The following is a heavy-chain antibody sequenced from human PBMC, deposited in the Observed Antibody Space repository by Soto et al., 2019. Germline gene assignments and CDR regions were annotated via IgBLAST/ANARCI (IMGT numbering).Heavy chain of an antibody. D-gene: IGHD4-17*01. CDR1: GGSFSGYY. V-gene: IGHV4-34*01. J-gene: IGHJ6*02. Sequence: SETLSLTCAVYGGSFSGYYWSWIRQPPGKGLEWIGEINHSGSTNYNPSLKSRVTISVDTSKNQFSLKLSSVTAADTAVYYCATDDYGDYYYYYGMDVWGQGTMVTVSS. CDR2: INHSGST. CDR3: ATDDYGDYYYYYGMDV.